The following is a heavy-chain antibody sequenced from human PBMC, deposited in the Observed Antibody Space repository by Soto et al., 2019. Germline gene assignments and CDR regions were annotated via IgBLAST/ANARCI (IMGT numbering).Heavy chain of an antibody. V-gene: IGHV4-39*01. CDR1: GDSMNSRNSF. CDR3: GKVVEAATRHTDFDY. D-gene: IGHD2-15*01. CDR2: AYTTGGT. Sequence: SETLSLTCSVSGDSMNSRNSFWGWIRQPPGKGLEFTGSAYTTGGTSYNPSLKSRVTISVDTSKNQFSLKVTSVTAADTAVYYCGKVVEAATRHTDFDYWGQGTLVTVSS. J-gene: IGHJ4*02.